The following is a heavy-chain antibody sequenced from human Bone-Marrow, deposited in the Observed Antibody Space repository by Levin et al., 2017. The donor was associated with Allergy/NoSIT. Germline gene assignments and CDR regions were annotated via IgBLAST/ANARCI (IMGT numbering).Heavy chain of an antibody. CDR1: GFTFSSYA. Sequence: GGSLRLSCAASGFTFSSYAMGWVRQAPGKGLEWVSGISGGGGSTDYADSVKGRFTISRDNSKNTLYLQMNSLRAEDTAIYYCAKPFREKSNSWYFSFDYWGQGTLVTVSS. CDR3: AKPFREKSNSWYFSFDY. J-gene: IGHJ4*02. D-gene: IGHD6-13*01. CDR2: ISGGGGST. V-gene: IGHV3-23*01.